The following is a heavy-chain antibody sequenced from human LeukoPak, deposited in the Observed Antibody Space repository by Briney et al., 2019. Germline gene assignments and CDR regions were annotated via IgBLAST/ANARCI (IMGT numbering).Heavy chain of an antibody. J-gene: IGHJ4*02. V-gene: IGHV1-2*02. CDR3: ASQSSGWYVGYFDY. Sequence: ASVKVSCKASGYTFTAYYIHWVRQAPGQGPEWMGWINPNSGGTNYAQKFQGRVTMTRDTSISTAYVELSRLTSDDTAVYYCASQSSGWYVGYFDYWGQGTLVTVSP. CDR2: INPNSGGT. D-gene: IGHD6-19*01. CDR1: GYTFTAYY.